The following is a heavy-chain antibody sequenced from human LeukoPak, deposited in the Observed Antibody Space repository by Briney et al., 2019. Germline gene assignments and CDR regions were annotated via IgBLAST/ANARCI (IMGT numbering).Heavy chain of an antibody. CDR3: ARPKDIVVVVAAVDY. J-gene: IGHJ4*02. V-gene: IGHV3-23*01. D-gene: IGHD2-15*01. CDR1: GFTFTSYA. CDR2: ISGTGGST. Sequence: RGSLRLSCAASGFTFTSYAMNWVRQAPGKGLEWVSGISGTGGSTYYADSVKGRFTISRDNSKNTLYLQMNSLRAEDTAVYYCARPKDIVVVVAAVDYWGQGALVTVSS.